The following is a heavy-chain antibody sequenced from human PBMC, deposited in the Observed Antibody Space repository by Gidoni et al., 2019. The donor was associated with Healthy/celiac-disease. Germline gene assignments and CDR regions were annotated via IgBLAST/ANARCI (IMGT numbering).Heavy chain of an antibody. CDR2: IYSDGST. CDR3: ARELLDDYSNYYYYYGMDV. V-gene: IGHV3-53*01. Sequence: EVQLVESGGGWSQPGGSLRLSCAASGFTVSSNYMSWVRQAPGKGLEWVSVIYSDGSTYYADSLKGRFTISSDNSKNTLYLQMNSLRAEDTAVYYCARELLDDYSNYYYYYGMDVWGQGTTVTVSS. CDR1: GFTVSSNY. D-gene: IGHD4-4*01. J-gene: IGHJ6*02.